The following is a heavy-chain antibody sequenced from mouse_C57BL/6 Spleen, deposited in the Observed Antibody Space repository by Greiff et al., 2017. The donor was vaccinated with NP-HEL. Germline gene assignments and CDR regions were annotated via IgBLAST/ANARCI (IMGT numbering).Heavy chain of an antibody. CDR2: IDPSDSCT. D-gene: IGHD1-1*01. CDR1: GYTFTSYW. J-gene: IGHJ4*01. V-gene: IGHV1-69*01. Sequence: QVQLQQPGAELVMPGASVTLSCKASGYTFTSYWMHWVKQRPGHGLEWIGEIDPSDSCTNYNQKFKGKSTLTVDKSSSTAYMQLSSLTSEDSAVYDCSRCYGTFYYAMEYWGKGTSVTVAT. CDR3: SRCYGTFYYAMEY.